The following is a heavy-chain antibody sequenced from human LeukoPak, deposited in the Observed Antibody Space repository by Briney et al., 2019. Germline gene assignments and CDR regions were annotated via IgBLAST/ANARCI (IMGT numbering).Heavy chain of an antibody. V-gene: IGHV4-39*07. J-gene: IGHJ3*02. D-gene: IGHD3-22*01. CDR1: GGSIISTSYY. Sequence: SETLSLTRTVSGGSIISTSYYWGWIRQPPGKGLEWIGSIFYSGSFYYNPSLKSRVTIAVDRSKNMFSLKLSSVTAADTAVYYCARAANYCHDTSGYCPADAFDIWGRGTMVTVSS. CDR2: IFYSGSF. CDR3: ARAANYCHDTSGYCPADAFDI.